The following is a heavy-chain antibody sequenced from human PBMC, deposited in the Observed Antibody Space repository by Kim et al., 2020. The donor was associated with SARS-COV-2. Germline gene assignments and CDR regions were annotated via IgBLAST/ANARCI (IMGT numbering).Heavy chain of an antibody. J-gene: IGHJ6*02. CDR2: ISWNSGSI. Sequence: GGSLRLSCAASGFTFDDYAMHWVRQAPGKGLEWVSGISWNSGSIGYADSVKGRFTISRDNAKNSLYLQMNSLRAEDTALYYCAKDRGAFYYGMDVWRQGT. CDR3: AKDRGAFYYGMDV. CDR1: GFTFDDYA. D-gene: IGHD3-16*01. V-gene: IGHV3-9*01.